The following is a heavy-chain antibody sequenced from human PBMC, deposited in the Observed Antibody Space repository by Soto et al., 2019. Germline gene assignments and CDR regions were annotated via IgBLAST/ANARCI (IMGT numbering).Heavy chain of an antibody. CDR2: IYDTGISGYTPST. CDR3: ARGEHAFFYYGLDV. Sequence: SETLSLTCTVSGGSITSSYWSWIRRPPGKGLEWIAYIYDTGISGYTPSTSYNPSLKSQVTMSVDTSKSQFSLKLTSVTAADTAVYYCARGEHAFFYYGLDVWGQGITVTVSS. J-gene: IGHJ6*02. V-gene: IGHV4-59*01. CDR1: GGSITSSY.